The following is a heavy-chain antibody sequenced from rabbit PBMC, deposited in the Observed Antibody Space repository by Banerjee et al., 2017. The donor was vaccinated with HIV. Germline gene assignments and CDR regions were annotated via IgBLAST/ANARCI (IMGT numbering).Heavy chain of an antibody. CDR2: IDPVFGIT. V-gene: IGHV1S7*01. CDR1: GFDFSSYG. D-gene: IGHD4-1*01. Sequence: QELVESGGGLVQPGGSLKLSCKASGFDFSSYGVSWVRQAPGKGLEWIGYIDPVFGITYFANWVNGRFTISSHNAQNTLFLQLNSLTAADTATYFCVREVAAKFSLWGPGTLVTVS. CDR3: VREVAAKFSL. J-gene: IGHJ4*01.